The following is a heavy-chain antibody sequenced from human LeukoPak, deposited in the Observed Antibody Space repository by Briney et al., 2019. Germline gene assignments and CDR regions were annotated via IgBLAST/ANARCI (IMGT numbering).Heavy chain of an antibody. CDR3: ARTLGPSYGMDV. CDR2: IIPILGIA. D-gene: IGHD3-16*01. J-gene: IGHJ6*02. CDR1: GGTFSSYA. Sequence: AAPVKVSCKASGGTFSSYAISWVRQAPGQGLEWMGRIIPILGIANYAQKFQGRVTITADKSTSTAYMELSSLRSEDTAVYYCARTLGPSYGMDVWGQGTTVTVSS. V-gene: IGHV1-69*04.